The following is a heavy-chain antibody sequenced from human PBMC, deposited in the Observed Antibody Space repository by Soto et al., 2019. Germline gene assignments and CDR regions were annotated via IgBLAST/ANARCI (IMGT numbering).Heavy chain of an antibody. CDR1: GGTFSSYA. J-gene: IGHJ6*02. D-gene: IGHD3-10*01. CDR2: IIPIFGTA. CDR3: ARDSLVLWFGPYGMDV. Sequence: GASVKVSCKASGGTFSSYAISWVRQAPGQGLEWMGGIIPIFGTANYAQKFQGRVTITADESTSTAYMELSSLRSEDTAVYYCARDSLVLWFGPYGMDVWGQGTTVTVSS. V-gene: IGHV1-69*13.